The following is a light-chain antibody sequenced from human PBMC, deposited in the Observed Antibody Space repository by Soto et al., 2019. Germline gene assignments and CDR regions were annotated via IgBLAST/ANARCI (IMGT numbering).Light chain of an antibody. J-gene: IGLJ2*01. Sequence: QSVLTQPPSASGTPGQRVTISCSGSSSNIGSNTVNWYQQLPGTAPKLLIYSNNQRPSGVPDRFSGSKSGTSASLAISGLQSEDEADYYGAASDDSLNGRVFVGGTKLTVL. CDR3: AASDDSLNGRV. V-gene: IGLV1-44*01. CDR1: SSNIGSNT. CDR2: SNN.